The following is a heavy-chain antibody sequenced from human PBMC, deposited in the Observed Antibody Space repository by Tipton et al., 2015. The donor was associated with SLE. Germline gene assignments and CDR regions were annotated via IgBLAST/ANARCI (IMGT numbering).Heavy chain of an antibody. J-gene: IGHJ5*02. D-gene: IGHD3-22*01. CDR1: GFTFSSYS. Sequence: GSLRLSCAASGFTFSSYSMNWVRQAPGKGLEWVSSISSSSSYIYYADSVKGRFTISRDNAKNSLYLQMNSLRAEDTAVYYCAREVSGGITMIVVDWEWFDPWGQGTLVTVSS. V-gene: IGHV3-21*01. CDR2: ISSSSSYI. CDR3: AREVSGGITMIVVDWEWFDP.